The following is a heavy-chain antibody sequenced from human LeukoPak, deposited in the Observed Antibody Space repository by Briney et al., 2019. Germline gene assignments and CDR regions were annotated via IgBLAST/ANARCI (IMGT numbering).Heavy chain of an antibody. J-gene: IGHJ6*02. CDR1: GLTVSSNY. CDR3: ARDRRYGVHWYYGMDV. Sequence: GGSLRLSCAASGLTVSSNYMSWVRPAPGKGLEWVSVIYSGGSTYYADSVKGRFTISRDNSKNTLYLQMNSLRGEDTAVYYCARDRRYGVHWYYGMDVWGQGTTVTVSS. V-gene: IGHV3-66*02. D-gene: IGHD3-16*02. CDR2: IYSGGST.